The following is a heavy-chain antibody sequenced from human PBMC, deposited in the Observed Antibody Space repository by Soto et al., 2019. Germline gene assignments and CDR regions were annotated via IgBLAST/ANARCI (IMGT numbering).Heavy chain of an antibody. CDR1: GYSFTSYW. CDR3: ARRQRASTYHYYYGMDV. Sequence: PGEPLKISCQGSGYSFTSYWIGWVRQLPGKGLEWMGIIYPGDSDTRYSPSFQGQVTISADKSISTAYLQWSSLKASDTAMYYCARRQRASTYHYYYGMDVSGQGTTVTVSS. CDR2: IYPGDSDT. V-gene: IGHV5-51*01. J-gene: IGHJ6*02. D-gene: IGHD1-1*01.